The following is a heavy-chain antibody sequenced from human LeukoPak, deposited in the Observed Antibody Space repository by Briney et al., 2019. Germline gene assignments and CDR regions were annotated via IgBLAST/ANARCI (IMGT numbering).Heavy chain of an antibody. V-gene: IGHV3-23*01. CDR3: AKHGGSYYYDSRGYPDLYDY. D-gene: IGHD3-22*01. Sequence: PGGSLRLSCAASGFTFSSYAMSWVRQAPGKGLEWVSATSGSGGSTYYADSVKGRFTISRDNSKNTLYLQMNSLRAEDTAVYYCAKHGGSYYYDSRGYPDLYDYWGQGTLVTVSS. J-gene: IGHJ4*02. CDR2: TSGSGGST. CDR1: GFTFSSYA.